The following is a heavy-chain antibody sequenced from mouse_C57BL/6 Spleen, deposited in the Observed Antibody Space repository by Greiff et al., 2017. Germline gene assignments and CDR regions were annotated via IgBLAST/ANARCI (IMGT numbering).Heavy chain of an antibody. CDR1: GYTFTNYW. D-gene: IGHD2-10*02. J-gene: IGHJ2*01. CDR2: IYPGGGYP. CDR3: ARKVGMDCDD. Sequence: VHLVESGAELVRPGTSVKMSCKASGYTFTNYWIGWAKQRPGHGLEWIGDIYPGGGYPNYNEKFKGKATLTADKSSSTAYMQFSSLTSEDSAIYYCARKVGMDCDDWGQGTTLTVSS. V-gene: IGHV1-63*01.